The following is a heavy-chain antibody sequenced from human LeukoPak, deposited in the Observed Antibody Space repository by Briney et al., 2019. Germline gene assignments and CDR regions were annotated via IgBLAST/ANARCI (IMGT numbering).Heavy chain of an antibody. Sequence: PGGSLRLSCAASGFTFSSYWMHWVRQAPGKGLVWVSRINSEGSSTSYANSVKGRFTISRDNAKNTLYLQMNSLRAEDTAVYYCARVNPGTTVANYWGQGTLVTVSS. J-gene: IGHJ4*02. D-gene: IGHD1-1*01. CDR3: ARVNPGTTVANY. CDR2: INSEGSST. V-gene: IGHV3-74*01. CDR1: GFTFSSYW.